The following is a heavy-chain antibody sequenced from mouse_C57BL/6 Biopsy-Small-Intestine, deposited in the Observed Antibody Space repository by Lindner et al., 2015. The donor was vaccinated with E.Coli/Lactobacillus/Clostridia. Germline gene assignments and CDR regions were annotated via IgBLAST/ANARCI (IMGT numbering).Heavy chain of an antibody. CDR2: IYLGNGDT. Sequence: VQLQESGPELVKPGASVKISCKASGYALSNSWMNWVKQWPGKGLEWIGRIYLGNGDTNYNGKFKAKATLTADKSSSIAYMELRSLTSEDSAVYFCARTYFYAMDYWGQGTSVTVSS. CDR3: ARTYFYAMDY. CDR1: GYALSNSW. J-gene: IGHJ4*01. V-gene: IGHV1-82*01. D-gene: IGHD2-10*01.